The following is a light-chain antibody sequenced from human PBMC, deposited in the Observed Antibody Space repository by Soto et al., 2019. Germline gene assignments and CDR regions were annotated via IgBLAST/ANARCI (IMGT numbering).Light chain of an antibody. V-gene: IGKV3-20*01. CDR3: QQYDSSPIT. CDR1: QSVSSSY. J-gene: IGKJ5*01. CDR2: GAS. Sequence: EIVFPQSPAPLSLSAGERATTSGRGSQSVSSSYVAWYPQKPGQAPRFLIEGASSRATGITDRCSGSGSGTDFTLASTSLEPEDGAVDYGQQYDSSPITVGQGTRLEIK.